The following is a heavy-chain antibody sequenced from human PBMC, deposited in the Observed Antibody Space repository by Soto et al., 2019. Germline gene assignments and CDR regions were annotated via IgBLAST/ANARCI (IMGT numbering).Heavy chain of an antibody. CDR3: ARGLGIAARPRNWLDP. CDR2: MNPNSGNT. D-gene: IGHD6-6*01. J-gene: IGHJ5*02. V-gene: IGHV1-8*01. Sequence: ASVKVSCKASGYTFTSYDINWVRQATGQGLEWMGWMNPNSGNTGYAQKFQGRVTMTRNTSISTAYMELSSLRSEDTAVYYCARGLGIAARPRNWLDPWGQGTLVTVSS. CDR1: GYTFTSYD.